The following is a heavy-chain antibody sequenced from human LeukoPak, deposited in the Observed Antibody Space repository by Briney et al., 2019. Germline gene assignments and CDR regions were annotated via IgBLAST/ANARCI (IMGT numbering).Heavy chain of an antibody. J-gene: IGHJ6*02. CDR2: ISSSGSTI. D-gene: IGHD3-22*01. CDR3: AREPYYYGSSGSNYYYYGMDV. V-gene: IGHV3-48*03. CDR1: GFTFSSYE. Sequence: QPGGSLRLSCAASGFTFSSYEMNWVRQAPGKGLEWVSYISSSGSTIYYADSVKGRFTISRDNAKNSLYLQMNSLRAEDTAVYYCAREPYYYGSSGSNYYYYGMDVWGQGTTVTVSS.